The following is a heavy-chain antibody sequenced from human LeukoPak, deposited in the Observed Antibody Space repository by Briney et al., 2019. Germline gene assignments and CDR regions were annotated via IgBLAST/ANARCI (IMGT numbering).Heavy chain of an antibody. D-gene: IGHD2-21*02. V-gene: IGHV4-59*01. CDR3: ARLNCVGDCYHDY. CDR2: IYYSGST. J-gene: IGHJ4*02. CDR1: GGSISSYY. Sequence: SETLSLTCTVSGGSISSYYWSWIRQPAGKGLEWVGYIYYSGSTNYNPSLKSRVTISVDTSKNQFSLKLSSVTAADTAVYYCARLNCVGDCYHDYWGQGTLVTVSS.